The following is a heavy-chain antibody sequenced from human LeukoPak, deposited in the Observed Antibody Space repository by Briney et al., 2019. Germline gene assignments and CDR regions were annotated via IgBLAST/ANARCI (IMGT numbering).Heavy chain of an antibody. CDR3: ARHMPPAYSSGWYRYFDL. D-gene: IGHD6-19*01. V-gene: IGHV4-39*01. Sequence: PSETLSLTCTVSGGSISSSSYYWGWIRQPPGKGVEWIGSIYYSGSTYYNPSLKSRDTISVDTSKNQFSLKLSSVTAADTAVYYCARHMPPAYSSGWYRYFDLWGRGTLVTVSS. J-gene: IGHJ2*01. CDR2: IYYSGST. CDR1: GGSISSSSYY.